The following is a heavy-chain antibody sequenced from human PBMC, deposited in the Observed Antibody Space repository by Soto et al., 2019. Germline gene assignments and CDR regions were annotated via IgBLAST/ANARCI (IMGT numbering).Heavy chain of an antibody. CDR3: AMKYCSSTSGYRDS. D-gene: IGHD2-2*02. V-gene: IGHV1-69*02. CDR1: GGTFSSYT. J-gene: IGHJ4*02. CDR2: IIPILGIA. Sequence: QVQLVQSGAEVKKPGSSVKVSCKASGGTFSSYTISWVRQAPGQGLEWMGRIIPILGIANYAQKFQGRVTITADKSPRTAHMELRSRRSEDTAVSYCAMKYCSSTSGYRDSWGKGPLVTVS.